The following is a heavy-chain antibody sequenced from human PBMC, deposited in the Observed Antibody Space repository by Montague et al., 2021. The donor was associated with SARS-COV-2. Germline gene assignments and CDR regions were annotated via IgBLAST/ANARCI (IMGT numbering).Heavy chain of an antibody. J-gene: IGHJ3*02. D-gene: IGHD6-19*01. Sequence: SETLSLTCTVSGGSISSNYWCWIWKRQAKGLEWIGFICYCGSTNTNHYLKSKVTISVDTSKNKVSLKLSSVTAADTDVYYCARGSGWMGNAFDIWGQGTMVTVSS. CDR3: ARGSGWMGNAFDI. CDR1: GGSISSNY. CDR2: ICYCGST. V-gene: IGHV4-59*01.